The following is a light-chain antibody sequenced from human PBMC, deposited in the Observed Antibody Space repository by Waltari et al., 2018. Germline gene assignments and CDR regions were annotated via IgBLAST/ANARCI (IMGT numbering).Light chain of an antibody. V-gene: IGLV2-14*03. CDR1: SNDVGGFNF. CDR3: GSYVNTRVLFV. CDR2: DVN. J-gene: IGLJ1*01. Sequence: QSALTQPASVSGSPGQSITISCGGHSNDVGGFNFVSRYQQHPGKAPKFIIYDVNNRPSGISSRFSGSKSDNTASLTISDLQTEDEADYYCGSYVNTRVLFVFGSGTKVTVL.